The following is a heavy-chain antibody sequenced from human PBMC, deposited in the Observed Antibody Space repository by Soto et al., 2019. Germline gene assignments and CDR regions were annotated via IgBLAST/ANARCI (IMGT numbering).Heavy chain of an antibody. CDR2: ISGSGGST. CDR3: AKGEWTGTFYYYYGMDV. J-gene: IGHJ6*01. CDR1: VFTFSSYA. Sequence: GGSLRLSCASSVFTFSSYAMSCVRHSPGKWLEWVSAISGSGGSTYYADSVKGRFTISRDNSKNTLYLQMNSLRAEDTAVYYCAKGEWTGTFYYYYGMDVWGQGTTVTVSS. D-gene: IGHD1-7*01. V-gene: IGHV3-23*01.